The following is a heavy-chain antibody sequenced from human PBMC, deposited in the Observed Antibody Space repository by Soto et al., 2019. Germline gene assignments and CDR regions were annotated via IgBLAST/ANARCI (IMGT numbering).Heavy chain of an antibody. V-gene: IGHV3-21*01. CDR3: AGGGYYYGYCFDY. CDR1: GVTFSSDS. CDR2: ISSRGDDI. Sequence: EEQLVESGGGLVRPGGSLRLSCAGSGVTFSSDSMNWVRQAPGKGLEWVSSISSRGDDIHYADSVKGRFTISRDNAGNSLYLQLNSLRAEDTAVYYCAGGGYYYGYCFDYWGQGTLVTVSS. D-gene: IGHD5-18*01. J-gene: IGHJ4*02.